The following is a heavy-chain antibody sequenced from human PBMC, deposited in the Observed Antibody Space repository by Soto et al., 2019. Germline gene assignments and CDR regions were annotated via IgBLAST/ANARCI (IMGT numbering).Heavy chain of an antibody. CDR1: GFTFSSYG. Sequence: GGSLRLSCAASGFTFSSYGMHWVRQAPGKGLEWVAVISYDGSNKYYADSVKGRFTISRDNSKNTLYLQMNSLRAEDTAVYYCARDFEGLPMDWGAGAFDIWGQGTMVTVSS. D-gene: IGHD7-27*01. V-gene: IGHV3-30*03. CDR2: ISYDGSNK. CDR3: ARDFEGLPMDWGAGAFDI. J-gene: IGHJ3*02.